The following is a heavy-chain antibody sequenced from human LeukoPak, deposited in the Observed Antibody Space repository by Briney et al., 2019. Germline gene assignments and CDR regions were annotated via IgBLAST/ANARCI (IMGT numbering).Heavy chain of an antibody. CDR3: ARGFRPTTVTSYYFDY. Sequence: GGSLRLSCAASGFTSSSYGMHWVRQAPGKGLEWVAVIWYDGSNKYYADSVKGRFTISRDNSKNTLYLQTNSLRAEDTAVYYCARGFRPTTVTSYYFDYWGQGTLVTVSS. CDR2: IWYDGSNK. D-gene: IGHD4-17*01. V-gene: IGHV3-33*01. J-gene: IGHJ4*02. CDR1: GFTSSSYG.